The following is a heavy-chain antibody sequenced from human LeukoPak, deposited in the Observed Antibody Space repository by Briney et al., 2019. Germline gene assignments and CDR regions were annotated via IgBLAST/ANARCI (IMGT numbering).Heavy chain of an antibody. CDR2: IYYSGST. V-gene: IGHV4-30-4*08. CDR3: AREEAGTRISRTRYNWFDP. D-gene: IGHD1-7*01. CDR1: GGSVSSGSYY. Sequence: SETLSLTCTVSGGSVSSGSYYWSWIRQPPGKGLEWIGYIYYSGSTYYNPSLKSRVTISVDTSKNQFSLKLSSVTAADTAVYYCAREEAGTRISRTRYNWFDPWGQGTLVTVSS. J-gene: IGHJ5*02.